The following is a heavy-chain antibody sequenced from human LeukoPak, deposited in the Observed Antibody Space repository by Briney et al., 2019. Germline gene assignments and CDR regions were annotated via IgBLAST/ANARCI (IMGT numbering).Heavy chain of an antibody. CDR3: ARGDVVRGVIELDY. CDR1: GGSFSGYY. D-gene: IGHD3-10*01. CDR2: INHSGST. J-gene: IGHJ4*02. Sequence: PSETLSLTCAAYGGSFSGYYWSWIRQPPGKGLEWIGEINHSGSTNYNPSLKSRVTISVDTSKNQFSLKLSSVTAADTAVYYCARGDVVRGVIELDYWGQGTLVTVSS. V-gene: IGHV4-34*01.